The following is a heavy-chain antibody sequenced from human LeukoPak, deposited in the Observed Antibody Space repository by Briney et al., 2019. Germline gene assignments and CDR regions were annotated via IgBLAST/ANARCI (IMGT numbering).Heavy chain of an antibody. CDR3: ARDLVSQFGDL. CDR1: GFNFGSFS. V-gene: IGHV3-48*01. J-gene: IGHJ2*01. CDR2: ISSGGGVT. Sequence: GGSLRLSCEASGFNFGSFSLNWVRQAPGTGLEWVSYISSGGGVTHHADSVKGRFTISRDDAKGSVYLQMHSLRTEDTAVYYCARDLVSQFGDLWGRGTLVTVSS. D-gene: IGHD2-8*01.